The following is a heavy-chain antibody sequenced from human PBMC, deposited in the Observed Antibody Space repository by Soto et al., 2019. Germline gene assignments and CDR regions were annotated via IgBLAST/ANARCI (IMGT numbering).Heavy chain of an antibody. J-gene: IGHJ3*02. CDR3: AIYCGTSCSDAFDI. CDR1: GFTFSAYY. V-gene: IGHV3-11*01. Sequence: GRSLRLSCAASGFTFSAYYMSWIRQAPGKGLEWVSYISSSGSTIYYADSVKGRFTITRDNAKNSLYLQMNSLRAEDTAVYYCAIYCGTSCSDAFDIWGQGTMGTRSS. D-gene: IGHD2-2*01. CDR2: ISSSGSTI.